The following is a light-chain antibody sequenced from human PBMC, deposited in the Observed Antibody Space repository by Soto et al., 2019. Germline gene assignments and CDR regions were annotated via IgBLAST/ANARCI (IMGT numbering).Light chain of an antibody. J-gene: IGKJ4*01. V-gene: IGKV3-11*01. CDR2: DAS. CDR3: QQYNYSPWT. CDR1: QRVSSY. Sequence: EVQMTQSPSSVSWSRGERATLSCTASQRVSSYVAWYQQKPGQAPKLLIYDASNRATGIPARFSGSGSGTDFTLTISRLEPEDFATYYCQQYNYSPWTFGGGTKVDIK.